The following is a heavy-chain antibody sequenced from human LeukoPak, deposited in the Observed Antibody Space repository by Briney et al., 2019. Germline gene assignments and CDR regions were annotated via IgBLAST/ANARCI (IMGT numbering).Heavy chain of an antibody. J-gene: IGHJ5*02. CDR1: GYTFTGYY. D-gene: IGHD3-10*01. V-gene: IGHV1-2*02. Sequence: ASVKVSCKASGYTFTGYYMHWVRQAPGQGLEWMGWINPNSGGTNYAQKFQGRVTMTRDTSISTAYMELSRLRSDDTAVYYCARDAQRGGYNWFDPWGQGTLVTVSS. CDR3: ARDAQRGGYNWFDP. CDR2: INPNSGGT.